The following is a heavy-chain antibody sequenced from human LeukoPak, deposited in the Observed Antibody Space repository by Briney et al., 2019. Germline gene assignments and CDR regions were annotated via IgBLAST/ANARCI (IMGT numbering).Heavy chain of an antibody. J-gene: IGHJ5*02. V-gene: IGHV4-61*05. CDR3: ARGGYYGSGNDFRFDP. Sequence: SETLSLTCTVSGGSMRSNSFYWGWIRQPPGKGLEWIGYIYYSGSTNYNPSLKSRVTISVDTSKNQFSLKLTSVTAADTAVYFCARGGYYGSGNDFRFDPWGQGTLVTVSS. CDR1: GGSMRSNSFY. D-gene: IGHD3-10*01. CDR2: IYYSGST.